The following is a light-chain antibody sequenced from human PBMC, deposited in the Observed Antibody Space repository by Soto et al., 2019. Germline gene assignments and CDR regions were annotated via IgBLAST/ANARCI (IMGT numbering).Light chain of an antibody. J-gene: IGKJ4*01. V-gene: IGKV3-20*01. CDR1: QSVSSSY. CDR3: QQDGSSPPT. CDR2: GAS. Sequence: EIVLTQSPGTLSLSPGERATLSCRASQSVSSSYLAWYQQKPGQAPRLLIYGASSRATGIPDRFSGSGSGTVFILTISRLQPEDFAVYYWQQDGSSPPTFGGGTKVEI.